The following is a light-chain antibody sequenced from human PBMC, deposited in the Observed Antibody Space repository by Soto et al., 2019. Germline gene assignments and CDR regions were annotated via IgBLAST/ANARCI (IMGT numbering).Light chain of an antibody. CDR3: SSSTSTTTLDV. Sequence: QSALTQPASVSGSPGQSITISCTGTSSDVGGYNFVSWYQQHPGKAPKLMIYEVSNRPSGVSNRFSGSKSGNTASLTISGLQAEDEADYYCSSSTSTTTLDVFGTATKLTVL. CDR2: EVS. J-gene: IGLJ1*01. CDR1: SSDVGGYNF. V-gene: IGLV2-14*01.